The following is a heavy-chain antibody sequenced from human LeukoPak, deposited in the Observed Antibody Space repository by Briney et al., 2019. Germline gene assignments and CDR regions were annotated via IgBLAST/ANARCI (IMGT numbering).Heavy chain of an antibody. D-gene: IGHD1-26*01. Sequence: GGSLRLSCAASGFTFSNYAMSWVRQAPGKGLEWVSAISPSADSTSYADSVKGRFAISRDNSKNTLYLEMNSLRAEDTAIYYCAKMKGHPLPKYYMDVWGQGTTVTVSS. CDR2: ISPSADST. CDR1: GFTFSNYA. J-gene: IGHJ6*01. CDR3: AKMKGHPLPKYYMDV. V-gene: IGHV3-23*01.